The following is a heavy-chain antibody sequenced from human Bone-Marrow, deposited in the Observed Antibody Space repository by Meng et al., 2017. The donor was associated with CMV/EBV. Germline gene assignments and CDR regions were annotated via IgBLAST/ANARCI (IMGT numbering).Heavy chain of an antibody. CDR2: IYHSGST. CDR1: GGSISSSNW. D-gene: IGHD3-3*01. Sequence: SETLSLTCAVSGGSISSSNWWSWVRQPPGKGLEWIGEIYHSGSTNYNPSLKSRVTISVDKSKNQFSLKLSSVTAEDTAVYYCTTDVRFWSGYGVVDYWGQGTLVTVSS. V-gene: IGHV4-4*02. CDR3: TTDVRFWSGYGVVDY. J-gene: IGHJ4*02.